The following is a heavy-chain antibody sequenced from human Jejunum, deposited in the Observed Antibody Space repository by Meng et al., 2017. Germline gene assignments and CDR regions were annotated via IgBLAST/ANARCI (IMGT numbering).Heavy chain of an antibody. CDR1: GFTFSNYY. CDR3: ARDREFQLLFGHWFDP. V-gene: IGHV3-11*01. CDR2: ISTSGSTV. D-gene: IGHD3-3*01. Sequence: LVESGGGLVKPVGSLRLSCEASGFTFSNYYMSWIRQAPGRGPEWISSISTSGSTVQYSDSVKGRFTISRDNARNSLYLHMSSLAVEDTAVYFCARDREFQLLFGHWFDPWGQGTLVTVSS. J-gene: IGHJ5*02.